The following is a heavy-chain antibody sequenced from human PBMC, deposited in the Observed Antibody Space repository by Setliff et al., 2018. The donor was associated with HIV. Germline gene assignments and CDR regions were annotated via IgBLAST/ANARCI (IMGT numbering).Heavy chain of an antibody. CDR2: IRYDGSYK. V-gene: IGHV3-30*02. D-gene: IGHD6-19*01. CDR3: AKNLYRSPWSPLDY. Sequence: LRLSCAASDFTFSSYGMHWVRQAPGKGLEWVAFIRYDGSYKFYADSVKGRFTISRDNSKNTLYLQMNSLRPEDTAVYYCAKNLYRSPWSPLDYWGQGTLVTVS. J-gene: IGHJ4*02. CDR1: DFTFSSYG.